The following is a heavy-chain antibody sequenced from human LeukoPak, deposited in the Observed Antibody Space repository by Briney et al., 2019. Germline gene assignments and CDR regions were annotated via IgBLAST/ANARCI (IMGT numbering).Heavy chain of an antibody. J-gene: IGHJ4*02. Sequence: PSDTLSLTCTVSGGSFSSSSYSWGWIRQPPGQGLEWIGSIFYTGSTYNNPSLKSRVTISVDTSKNQFSLKLSSVTAADTAVYYCARVSGAYDSSGYYLYYFDYWGQGTLVTVSS. V-gene: IGHV4-39*01. CDR3: ARVSGAYDSSGYYLYYFDY. CDR2: IFYTGST. CDR1: GGSFSSSSYS. D-gene: IGHD3-22*01.